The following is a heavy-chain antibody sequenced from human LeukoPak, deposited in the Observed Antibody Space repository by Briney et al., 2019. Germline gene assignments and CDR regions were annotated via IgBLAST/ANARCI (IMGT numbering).Heavy chain of an antibody. D-gene: IGHD6-19*01. V-gene: IGHV1-46*01. CDR2: INPSGGNT. CDR1: GYIFTSYY. Sequence: GASEKVSCKASGYIFTSYYIHWVRQAPGQGLEWMGIINPSGGNTNYAQKFQGRVTMTRDTSTSTVYMELRSLRSGDTAVYYCARFAVHRRLAVAGQFGLDYWGQGTLVTVSS. CDR3: ARFAVHRRLAVAGQFGLDY. J-gene: IGHJ4*02.